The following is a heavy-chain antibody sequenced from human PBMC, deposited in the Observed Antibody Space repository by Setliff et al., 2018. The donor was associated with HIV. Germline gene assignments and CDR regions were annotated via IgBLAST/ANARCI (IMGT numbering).Heavy chain of an antibody. Sequence: NPSETLSLTCTVSGASVSSGHYYWSWIRQPAGKELEWLGRIYTSGRTNYNPSFEGRVTISADTSKNQFSLKLNSVTAADTAVYYCARLIDVRIFDYWGQGTLVTVSS. CDR3: ARLIDVRIFDY. CDR2: IYTSGRT. V-gene: IGHV4-61*02. CDR1: GASVSSGHYY. J-gene: IGHJ4*02.